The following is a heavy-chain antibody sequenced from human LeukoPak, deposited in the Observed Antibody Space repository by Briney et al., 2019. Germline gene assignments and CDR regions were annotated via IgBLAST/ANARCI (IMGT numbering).Heavy chain of an antibody. CDR1: GFPFSTYA. CDR3: ARGVYYYDSSANYYTYHFDY. V-gene: IGHV3-23*01. J-gene: IGHJ4*02. D-gene: IGHD3-22*01. CDR2: LCGSGGTT. Sequence: HSGGSLRLSCAASGFPFSTYAMSWVRQAPGKGLEWVSGLCGSGGTTYFADSVKGRFTISRDNPKSTLYLQMNTLRAEDTAVYYCARGVYYYDSSANYYTYHFDYWGQGTLVTVS.